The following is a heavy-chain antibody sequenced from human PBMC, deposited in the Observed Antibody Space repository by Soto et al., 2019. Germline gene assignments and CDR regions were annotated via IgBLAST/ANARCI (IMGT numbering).Heavy chain of an antibody. CDR3: ANIPSGYCSGGSCYLLGAFDI. D-gene: IGHD2-15*01. J-gene: IGHJ3*02. V-gene: IGHV3-30*18. CDR1: GVTFSSYG. CDR2: ISYDGSNK. Sequence: PGGSLRLSCAASGVTFSSYGMHWVRQAPGKGLEWVAVISYDGSNKYYADSVKGRFTISRDNSKNTLYLQMNSLRAEDTAVYYCANIPSGYCSGGSCYLLGAFDIWGQGTMVTVSS.